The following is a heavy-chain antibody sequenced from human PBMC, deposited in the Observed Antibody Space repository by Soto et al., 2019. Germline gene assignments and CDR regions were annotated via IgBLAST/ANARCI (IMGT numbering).Heavy chain of an antibody. CDR3: AKTIAVAGAFCY. D-gene: IGHD6-19*01. J-gene: IGHJ4*02. CDR1: GFIFSSHW. V-gene: IGHV3-23*01. CDR2: ISGSGGDT. Sequence: PGGSLRLSCAASGFIFSSHWMHWVRQAPGKGLEWVSAISGSGGDTYYADYVKGRFTISRDNPKSTLYLQMNSMRAEDTAVYYCAKTIAVAGAFCYWGQGTQVTVSS.